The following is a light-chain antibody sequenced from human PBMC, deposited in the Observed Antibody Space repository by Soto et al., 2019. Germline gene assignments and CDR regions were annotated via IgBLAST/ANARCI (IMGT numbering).Light chain of an antibody. CDR3: QQYGSSPPWT. Sequence: EIVLTQSPGTLSLSPGERATLSCRASQSISSRYLAWYQQKPGQAPRLLIYGASSRATGIPDRFSGSGSGTDFTLSISRLEPEDFAVYYCQQYGSSPPWTFGQGTEVEIK. CDR1: QSISSRY. CDR2: GAS. J-gene: IGKJ1*01. V-gene: IGKV3-20*01.